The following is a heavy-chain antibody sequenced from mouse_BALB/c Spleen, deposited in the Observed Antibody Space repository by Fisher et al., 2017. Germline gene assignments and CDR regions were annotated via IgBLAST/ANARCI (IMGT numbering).Heavy chain of an antibody. J-gene: IGHJ1*01. CDR3: TRTGSSHWYFDV. D-gene: IGHD1-1*01. V-gene: IGHV1-5*01. Sequence: KFKGKAKLTAVTSSSTAYMQLSSLTSEDSAVYYCTRTGSSHWYFDVWGAGTTVTVSS.